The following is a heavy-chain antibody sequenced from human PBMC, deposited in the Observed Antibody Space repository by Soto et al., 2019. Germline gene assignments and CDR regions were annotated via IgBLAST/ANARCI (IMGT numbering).Heavy chain of an antibody. CDR1: GGTFSSYA. CDR3: ARTITSWTPILKYYYGMDV. D-gene: IGHD2-2*01. V-gene: IGHV1-69*13. J-gene: IGHJ6*02. CDR2: IIPIFGTA. Sequence: GASVKVSCKAFGGTFSSYAISWVRQAPGQGLEWMGGIIPIFGTANYAQKFQGRVAITADESTSTAYMELSSLRSEDTAVYYCARTITSWTPILKYYYGMDVWGQGTTVTVSS.